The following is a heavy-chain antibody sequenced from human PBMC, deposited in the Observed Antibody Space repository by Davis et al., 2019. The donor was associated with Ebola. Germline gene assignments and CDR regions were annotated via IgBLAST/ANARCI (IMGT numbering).Heavy chain of an antibody. Sequence: GESLKISCAASGFTFSSYGMHWVRQAPGKGLEWVAVISYDGSNKYYADSVKGRFTISRDNSKNTLYLQMNSLRAEDTAVYYCARSYDGNSRYFDYWGQGTLVTVSS. J-gene: IGHJ4*02. V-gene: IGHV3-30*03. CDR1: GFTFSSYG. CDR2: ISYDGSNK. D-gene: IGHD4-23*01. CDR3: ARSYDGNSRYFDY.